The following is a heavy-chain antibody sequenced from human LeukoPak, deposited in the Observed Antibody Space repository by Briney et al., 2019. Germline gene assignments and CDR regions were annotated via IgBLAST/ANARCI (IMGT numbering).Heavy chain of an antibody. CDR1: GGSISSGDYY. CDR2: IYYSGST. V-gene: IGHV4-30-4*01. Sequence: SETLSLTCTVSGGSISSGDYYWSWIRQPPGKGLEWIGYIYYSGSTYYNPSLKSRVTISVDTSKNQLSLKLTSVTAADTAVYYCARHREGVLDIWGQGTMVTVSS. J-gene: IGHJ3*02. D-gene: IGHD1-26*01. CDR3: ARHREGVLDI.